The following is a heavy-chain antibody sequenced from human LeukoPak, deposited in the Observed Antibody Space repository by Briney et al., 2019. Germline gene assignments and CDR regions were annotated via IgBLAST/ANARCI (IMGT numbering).Heavy chain of an antibody. CDR1: GFSFNSDW. Sequence: GGSLRLSCAASGFSFNSDWMDWVRQAPGKGLEWVANIKHDESEKNYLDAVKGRFTISRDNAQNSLYLQMNGLRVEDTAVYYCTRRLDDWGQGTLVTVSS. CDR2: IKHDESEK. D-gene: IGHD3-16*01. CDR3: TRRLDD. J-gene: IGHJ4*02. V-gene: IGHV3-7*01.